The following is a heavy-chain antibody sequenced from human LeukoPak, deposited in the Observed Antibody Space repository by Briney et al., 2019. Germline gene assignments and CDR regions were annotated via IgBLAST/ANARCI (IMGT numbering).Heavy chain of an antibody. CDR3: ASTRKTYYYSSGYHFDY. V-gene: IGHV3-72*01. D-gene: IGHD3-22*01. J-gene: IGHJ4*02. CDR2: TRNKANSYTT. CDR1: GFTFSDHY. Sequence: GGSLRLSCAASGFTFSDHYMDWVRQAPGKGLEWVGRTRNKANSYTTEYAASVKGRFTISRDDSKNSLYLQMNSLKTEDKAVYYCASTRKTYYYSSGYHFDYWGQGTLVTVSS.